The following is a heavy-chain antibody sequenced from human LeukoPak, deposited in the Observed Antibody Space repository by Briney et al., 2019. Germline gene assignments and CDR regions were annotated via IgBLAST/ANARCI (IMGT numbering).Heavy chain of an antibody. J-gene: IGHJ4*02. CDR1: GFTSGTYW. CDR3: ARDGNYYDSSGPADY. Sequence: GGSLRLSCAASGFTSGTYWMSWVRQAPGKGLEWVANIKQDGSEKYYVDSVRGRFTISRNNAKNTLYLQMNRLRAEDTAVYYCARDGNYYDSSGPADYWGQGTLVTVSS. V-gene: IGHV3-7*01. CDR2: IKQDGSEK. D-gene: IGHD3-22*01.